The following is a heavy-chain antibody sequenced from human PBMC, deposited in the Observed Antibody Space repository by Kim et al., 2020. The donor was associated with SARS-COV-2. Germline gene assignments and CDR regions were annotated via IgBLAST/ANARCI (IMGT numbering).Heavy chain of an antibody. V-gene: IGHV3-43*02. CDR3: AKDPLGASGSYYSGMDV. D-gene: IGHD3-10*01. CDR2: ISGDGGYT. Sequence: GGSLRLSCAASGFTFDDYAMHWVRQAPGKGLEWVSLISGDGGYTYYADSVKGRFTISRDNSKNSLYLQMNSLRTEDTALYYCAKDPLGASGSYYSGMDVWGQRPTVRVSS. J-gene: IGHJ6*02. CDR1: GFTFDDYA.